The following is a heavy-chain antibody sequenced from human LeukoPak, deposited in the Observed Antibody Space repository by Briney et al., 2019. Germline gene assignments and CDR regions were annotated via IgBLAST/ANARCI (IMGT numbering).Heavy chain of an antibody. CDR1: GGSVSSYY. V-gene: IGHV4-59*02. D-gene: IGHD6-13*01. Sequence: SETLSLTCTVSGGSVSSYYWSWIRQPPGKGLEWIGYIYYSGSTNYNPSFKSRLTISVDTSKKQFSLKLRSVTAADTAVYYCARVRTTPYSSSWYRWDYYYYMDVWGKGTTVTVSS. CDR3: ARVRTTPYSSSWYRWDYYYYMDV. CDR2: IYYSGST. J-gene: IGHJ6*03.